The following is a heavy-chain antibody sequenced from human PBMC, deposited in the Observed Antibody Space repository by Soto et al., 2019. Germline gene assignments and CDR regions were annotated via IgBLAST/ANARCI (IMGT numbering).Heavy chain of an antibody. J-gene: IGHJ5*02. CDR2: IWYDGSNK. V-gene: IGHV3-33*08. CDR1: GFSFSSSW. D-gene: IGHD6-19*01. CDR3: ARGTGIAVAGTWFDP. Sequence: VQLVESGGGLVQPGGSLRLSCVVSGFSFSSSWMHWVRQAPGKGLVWVAVIWYDGSNKYYADSVKGRFTISRDNSKNTLYLQMNSLRAEDTAVYYCARGTGIAVAGTWFDPWGQGTLVTVSS.